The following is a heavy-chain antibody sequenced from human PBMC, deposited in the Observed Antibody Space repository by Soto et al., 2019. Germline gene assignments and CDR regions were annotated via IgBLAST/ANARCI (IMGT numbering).Heavy chain of an antibody. CDR1: GFTFSSYA. V-gene: IGHV3-23*01. CDR3: AKASGSSHSRGYYYYGMDV. D-gene: IGHD2-15*01. J-gene: IGHJ6*02. Sequence: EVQLLESGGSLVQPGGSLRLSCAASGFTFSSYAMSWVRQAPGKGLEWVSAISGSGGSTYYADSVKGRFTISRDNSKNTLYLQMNSLRAEDTAVYYCAKASGSSHSRGYYYYGMDVWGQGTTVTVSS. CDR2: ISGSGGST.